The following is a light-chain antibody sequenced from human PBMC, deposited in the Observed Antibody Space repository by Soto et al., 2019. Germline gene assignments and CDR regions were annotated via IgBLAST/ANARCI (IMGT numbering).Light chain of an antibody. V-gene: IGKV1-39*01. Sequence: DIQMTQSPSSLSASVGDRVTITCRASQSISIYLNWYQQKPGKAPKRLIYAASSLQSGVPSRFSGSGSRTDFPLPISSLQPEDFATYYSQQSYSTLGTFGQGTKLEIK. CDR1: QSISIY. CDR3: QQSYSTLGT. J-gene: IGKJ2*01. CDR2: AAS.